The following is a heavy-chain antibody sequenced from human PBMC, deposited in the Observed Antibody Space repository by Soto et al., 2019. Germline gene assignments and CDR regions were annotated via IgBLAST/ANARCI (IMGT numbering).Heavy chain of an antibody. V-gene: IGHV4-34*01. J-gene: IGHJ6*02. D-gene: IGHD3-10*01. CDR1: GGSFSGYY. CDR3: ARLGTRVRGVIPWYYYGMDV. CDR2: INHSGST. Sequence: QVQLQQWGAGLLKPSETLSLTCAVYGGSFSGYYWSWIRQPPGKGLEWIGEINHSGSTNYNPSLKIRVTISVDPSKHPLSLKLSSVTAADTAVYYCARLGTRVRGVIPWYYYGMDVWGQGTTVTVSS.